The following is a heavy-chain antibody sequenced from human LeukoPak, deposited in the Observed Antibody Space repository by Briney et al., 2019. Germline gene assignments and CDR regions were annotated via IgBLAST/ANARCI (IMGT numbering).Heavy chain of an antibody. D-gene: IGHD2-2*02. J-gene: IGHJ3*02. Sequence: PSQTLSLTCIVSGGSIISGDYYWSWIRQPPGKGLEWIGYIYHNGDTYYNPSLKSRVSISVDTSKNQFSLKLSSATAADTAVYYCARAGVVPAAINRAFDIWGQGSVVTVSS. CDR3: ARAGVVPAAINRAFDI. V-gene: IGHV4-30-4*08. CDR1: GGSIISGDYY. CDR2: IYHNGDT.